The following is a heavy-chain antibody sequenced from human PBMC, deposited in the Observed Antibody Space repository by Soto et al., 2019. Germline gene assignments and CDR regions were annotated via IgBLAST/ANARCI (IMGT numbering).Heavy chain of an antibody. CDR2: INPNSGGT. CDR1: GYTFTGYY. D-gene: IGHD5-18*01. J-gene: IGHJ6*02. CDR3: ARDRSWIQLLGGGDYYYGMDV. Sequence: QVQLVQSGAEVKKPGASVKVSCKASGYTFTGYYMHWVRQAPGQGLEWMGWINPNSGGTNYAQKFQGWVTMTRDTSSSTAYMELSRLRSDDTAVYYCARDRSWIQLLGGGDYYYGMDVWGQGTTVTVSS. V-gene: IGHV1-2*04.